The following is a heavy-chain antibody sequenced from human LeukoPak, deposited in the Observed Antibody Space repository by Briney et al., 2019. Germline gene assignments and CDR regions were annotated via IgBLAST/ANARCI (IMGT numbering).Heavy chain of an antibody. V-gene: IGHV3-23*01. CDR1: GFSFSIFA. J-gene: IGHJ4*02. CDR3: ARGRGGSGNYYFDY. Sequence: GGSLRLSCAASGFSFSIFAINWVRQAPGKGLEWVSGIGGTGTTTYYADSVKSRFTISRDHSKNTVFLQLSSLSAEDTAVYYCARGRGGSGNYYFDYWGQGTLVIASS. D-gene: IGHD3-10*01. CDR2: IGGTGTTT.